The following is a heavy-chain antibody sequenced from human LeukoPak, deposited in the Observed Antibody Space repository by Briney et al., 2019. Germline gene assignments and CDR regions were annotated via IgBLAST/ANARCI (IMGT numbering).Heavy chain of an antibody. D-gene: IGHD6-13*01. CDR2: IYHSGST. CDR3: ARGVAVAGTLGFDY. CDR1: GGSISSGGYY. V-gene: IGHV4-30-2*01. J-gene: IGHJ4*02. Sequence: PSQTLSLTCTVSGGSISSGGYYWSWIRQPPGKGLEWIGYIYHSGSTYYNPSLKSRVTISVDRSKNQFSPKLSSVTAADTAVYYCARGVAVAGTLGFDYWGQGTLVTVSS.